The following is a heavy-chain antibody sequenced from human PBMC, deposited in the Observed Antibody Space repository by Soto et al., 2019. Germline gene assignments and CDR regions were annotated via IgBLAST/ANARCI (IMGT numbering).Heavy chain of an antibody. V-gene: IGHV3-11*06. CDR3: ARLADCSNNICSYGMDV. CDR1: GFTLSDYY. CDR2: ISSISTYA. D-gene: IGHD4-4*01. J-gene: IGHJ6*02. Sequence: PGGSLRLSCAASGFTLSDYYMSWVRQAPGKGLEWVSYISSISTYANYADSVKGRFTISRDNAKNSLDLQMNSLRDDDTALYYCARLADCSNNICSYGMDVWGQGTTVTVSS.